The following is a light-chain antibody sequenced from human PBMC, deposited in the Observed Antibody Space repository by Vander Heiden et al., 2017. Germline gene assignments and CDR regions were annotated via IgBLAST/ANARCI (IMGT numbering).Light chain of an antibody. CDR1: QSISSY. CDR3: QQRNSNHLLLT. V-gene: IGKV1-39*01. Sequence: DIQMTQSPSSLSASVGDRVTITCRASQSISSYLNWYQQKPGKAPKLLIYAASSLQRGVQSRFSGSGYGTDFTLTINSRQPEDFATYYCQQRNSNHLLLTFGGGTKVEIK. J-gene: IGKJ4*01. CDR2: AAS.